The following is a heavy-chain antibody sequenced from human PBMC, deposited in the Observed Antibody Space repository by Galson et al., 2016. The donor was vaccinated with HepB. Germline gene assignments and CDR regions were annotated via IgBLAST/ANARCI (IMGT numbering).Heavy chain of an antibody. J-gene: IGHJ4*02. CDR2: DSMDGRRK. CDR1: GFTFSGYG. CDR3: ARRHEYCPPVGCSVDY. D-gene: IGHD2/OR15-2a*01. V-gene: IGHV3-30*03. Sequence: SLRLSCAASGFTFSGYGMHWVRQAPGKGLEWVAADSMDGRRKFYADSVQGRFTISRDNSNNMLFLRMSSLTEDDTAVYYCARRHEYCPPVGCSVDYWGQGTLVSVSS.